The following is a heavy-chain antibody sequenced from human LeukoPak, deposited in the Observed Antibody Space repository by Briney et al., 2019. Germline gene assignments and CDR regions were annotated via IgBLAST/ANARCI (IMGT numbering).Heavy chain of an antibody. CDR2: ISSSGSTI. Sequence: GGSLRLSCAASGFTFSSYEMNWVRQAPGEGLEWVSYISSSGSTIYYADSVKGRFTISRDNAKNSLYLQMNSLRAEDTAVYYCARDWLGYCSSTSCPESSAFDIWGQGTMVTVSS. D-gene: IGHD2-2*01. CDR3: ARDWLGYCSSTSCPESSAFDI. CDR1: GFTFSSYE. V-gene: IGHV3-48*03. J-gene: IGHJ3*02.